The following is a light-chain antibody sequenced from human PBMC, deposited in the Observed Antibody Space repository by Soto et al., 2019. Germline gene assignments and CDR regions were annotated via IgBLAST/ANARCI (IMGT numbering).Light chain of an antibody. V-gene: IGLV2-14*01. J-gene: IGLJ3*02. CDR3: SSYTSSSTLV. Sequence: QSALTQPASVSGSPGQSITISCTGTSSDIGNYNYVSWYQKHPGKAPKVMIYQVSNRPSGVSNRFSASKSGNTASLTISGLQAEDEADYYCSSYTSSSTLVFGGGTKVTVL. CDR1: SSDIGNYNY. CDR2: QVS.